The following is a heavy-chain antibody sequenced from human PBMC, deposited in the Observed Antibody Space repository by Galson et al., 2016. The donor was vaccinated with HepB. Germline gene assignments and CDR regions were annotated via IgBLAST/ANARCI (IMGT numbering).Heavy chain of an antibody. V-gene: IGHV3-30*04. CDR1: GFTFSGYA. D-gene: IGHD3-10*01. CDR2: ISYDGSNK. CDR3: ARDGPNKLTWGGRYFYYGMDV. J-gene: IGHJ6*02. Sequence: SLRLSCAASGFTFSGYAMHWVRQAPGKGLEWVAVISYDGSNKYYADSVKGRFTISRDNSRNTLYLQMNSLRAEDTAVYYCARDGPNKLTWGGRYFYYGMDVWDQGTTGTVSS.